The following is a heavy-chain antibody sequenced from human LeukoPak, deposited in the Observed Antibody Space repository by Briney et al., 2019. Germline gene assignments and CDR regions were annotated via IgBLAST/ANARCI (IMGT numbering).Heavy chain of an antibody. CDR1: GYTFTDYY. CDR2: INPNSGGT. Sequence: ASVKVSCKASGYTFTDYYMHWVRQAPGQGLEWMGWINPNSGGTKYAQKFQGRVTMTRDTSITTAYMELRSLRSDDTAVYYCARGNYCSGGSCYDGALDYWGQGTLVTVSS. V-gene: IGHV1-2*02. CDR3: ARGNYCSGGSCYDGALDY. J-gene: IGHJ4*02. D-gene: IGHD2-15*01.